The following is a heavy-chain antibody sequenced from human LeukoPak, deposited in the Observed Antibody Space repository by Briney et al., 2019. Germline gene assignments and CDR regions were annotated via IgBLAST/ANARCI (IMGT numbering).Heavy chain of an antibody. Sequence: GGSLRLSCAASGFTVSSNYMSWVRQAPGKGLEWVSVIYSGGTTYYADSVKGRFTISRDNAKNTLYLQMNSLRVADTAVYYCASISGVTFGGGGLPDYWGQGTLVTVSS. CDR1: GFTVSSNY. CDR3: ASISGVTFGGGGLPDY. CDR2: IYSGGTT. D-gene: IGHD3-16*01. J-gene: IGHJ4*02. V-gene: IGHV3-53*01.